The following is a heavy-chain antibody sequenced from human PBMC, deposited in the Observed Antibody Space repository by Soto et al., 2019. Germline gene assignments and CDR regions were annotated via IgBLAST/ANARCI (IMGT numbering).Heavy chain of an antibody. V-gene: IGHV1-69*04. Sequence: SVKVSCKASGGTFSSYTISWVRQAPGQGLEWMGRIIPILGIANYAQKFQGRVTITADKSTSTAYMELSSLRSEDTAVYYCARDGIAVHAFDIWGQGTMVTVSS. J-gene: IGHJ3*02. CDR1: GGTFSSYT. CDR2: IIPILGIA. D-gene: IGHD6-19*01. CDR3: ARDGIAVHAFDI.